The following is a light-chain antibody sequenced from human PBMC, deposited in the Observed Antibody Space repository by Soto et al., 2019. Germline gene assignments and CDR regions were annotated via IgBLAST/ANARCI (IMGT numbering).Light chain of an antibody. J-gene: IGLJ1*01. CDR3: SSYAGTNRV. Sequence: QSALTQPPSASGSPGQSVTISCTGTSRYVGSYNYVSWYQQHPGKAPKLMIYEVYKRPSGVPDRFSGSKSGNTASLTVSGLQAEDEADYYCSSYAGTNRVFGTGTKLTVL. V-gene: IGLV2-8*01. CDR1: SRYVGSYNY. CDR2: EVY.